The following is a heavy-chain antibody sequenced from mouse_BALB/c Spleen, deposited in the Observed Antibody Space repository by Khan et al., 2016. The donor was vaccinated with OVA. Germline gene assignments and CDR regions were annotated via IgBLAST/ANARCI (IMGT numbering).Heavy chain of an antibody. CDR3: AGSITPVVAFYY. V-gene: IGHV5-9-3*01. CDR2: ISTGGRKI. D-gene: IGHD1-1*01. CDR1: GLTFSSSA. Sequence: EVQGVESGGGLVKPGGSLKLSCAASGLTFSSSAMSWVRQTPEKRLEWVATISTGGRKIYYADSVKGRFTISRDNAKNTLSLQMSSLRSEDTAMYYCAGSITPVVAFYYWGQGTTLTVSS. J-gene: IGHJ2*01.